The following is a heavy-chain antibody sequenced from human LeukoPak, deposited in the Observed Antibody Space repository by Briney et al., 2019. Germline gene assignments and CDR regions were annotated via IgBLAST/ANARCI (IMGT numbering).Heavy chain of an antibody. Sequence: PSETLSLTCAVYGGSFSGYYWSWIRQPPGKGLEWIGEINHSGSTNYNPSLKSRVTISVDTSKNQFSLKLSSVTAADTAVYYCASRVVPNYYYYYMDVWGKGTTVTVSS. CDR3: ASRVVPNYYYYYMDV. CDR1: GGSFSGYY. V-gene: IGHV4-34*01. CDR2: INHSGST. D-gene: IGHD3-3*01. J-gene: IGHJ6*03.